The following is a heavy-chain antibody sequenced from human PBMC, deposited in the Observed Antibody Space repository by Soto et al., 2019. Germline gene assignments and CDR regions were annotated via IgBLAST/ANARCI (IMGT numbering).Heavy chain of an antibody. V-gene: IGHV1-18*01. Sequence: QVQLVQSETEVKKPGASVKVSCKASGYRFTTYAITWVRQAPGQGLEWMGWISPHNNNTEYVQKFQGRVAMTADTSTSTTYMEVRSLRSDDTALYYCARGKFYFDNWGQGTLVTASS. J-gene: IGHJ4*02. CDR3: ARGKFYFDN. CDR2: ISPHNNNT. CDR1: GYRFTTYA.